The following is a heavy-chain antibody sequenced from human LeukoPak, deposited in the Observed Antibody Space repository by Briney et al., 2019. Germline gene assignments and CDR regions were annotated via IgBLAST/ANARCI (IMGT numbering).Heavy chain of an antibody. Sequence: GASVKVSCKASGYTFTSYGISWVRQAPGQGLEWMGWISAYNGNTNYAQKLQGRATMTTDTSTSTAYMELRSLRSDDTAVYYCARDRLSSSWYSRYFQHWGQGTLVTVSS. CDR3: ARDRLSSSWYSRYFQH. V-gene: IGHV1-18*04. J-gene: IGHJ1*01. CDR2: ISAYNGNT. D-gene: IGHD6-13*01. CDR1: GYTFTSYG.